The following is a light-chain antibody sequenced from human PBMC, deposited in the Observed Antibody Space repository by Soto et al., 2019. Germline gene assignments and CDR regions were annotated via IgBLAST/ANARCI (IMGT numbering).Light chain of an antibody. Sequence: DIVMTHSPDSLAVSLGERATINCKSSQSVLCSSNNKNYFAWYQQKPGQPPKLLIFWASTRESGVPDRFSGSGSGTDFTLTISSLQAEDVAVYYCQQYYSTPWTFGQGTKVDIK. CDR3: QQYYSTPWT. CDR2: WAS. J-gene: IGKJ1*01. V-gene: IGKV4-1*01. CDR1: QSVLCSSNNKNY.